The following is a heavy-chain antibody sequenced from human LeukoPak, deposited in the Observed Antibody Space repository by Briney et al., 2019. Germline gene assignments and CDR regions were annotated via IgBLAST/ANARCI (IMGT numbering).Heavy chain of an antibody. Sequence: SETLSLTCTVSGGSISSYYWSWIRQPAGKGLEWSGRIYTSGSTNYNPSLKSRVTMSVDTSKNQFSLKLSSVTAADTAVYYCARAVVAATSRWFDPWGQGTLVTVSS. J-gene: IGHJ5*02. V-gene: IGHV4-4*07. CDR3: ARAVVAATSRWFDP. CDR2: IYTSGST. D-gene: IGHD2-15*01. CDR1: GGSISSYY.